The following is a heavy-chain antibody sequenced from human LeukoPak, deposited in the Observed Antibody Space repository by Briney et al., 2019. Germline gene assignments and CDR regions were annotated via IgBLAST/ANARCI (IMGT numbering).Heavy chain of an antibody. CDR1: GFTFSYYY. CDR3: ARLKRGVDY. CDR2: IYPGDSDT. V-gene: IGHV5-51*01. D-gene: IGHD1-26*01. J-gene: IGHJ4*02. Sequence: PGGSLRLSCAASGFTFSYYYMSGVRQAPGKGLEWMGIIYPGDSDTRYSPSFQGQVTISADKSISTAYLQWSSLKASDTAMYYCARLKRGVDYWGQGTLVTVSS.